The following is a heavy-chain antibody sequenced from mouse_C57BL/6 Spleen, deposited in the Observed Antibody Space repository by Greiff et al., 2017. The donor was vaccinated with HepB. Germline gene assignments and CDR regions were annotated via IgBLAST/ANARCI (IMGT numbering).Heavy chain of an antibody. D-gene: IGHD1-1*01. V-gene: IGHV14-4*01. Sequence: VQLKESGAELVRPGASVKLSCTASGFNIKDDYMHWVKQRPEQGLEWIGWIDPENGDTEYASKFQGKATITADTSSNTAYLQLSSLTSEDTAVYYCTTRGYGSSYYFVYWGQGTTRTVAS. J-gene: IGHJ2*01. CDR2: IDPENGDT. CDR3: TTRGYGSSYYFVY. CDR1: GFNIKDDY.